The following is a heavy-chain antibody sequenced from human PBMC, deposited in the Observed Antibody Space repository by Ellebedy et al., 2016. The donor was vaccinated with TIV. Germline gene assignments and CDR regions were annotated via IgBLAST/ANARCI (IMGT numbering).Heavy chain of an antibody. CDR1: GFTFNSYN. J-gene: IGHJ4*02. CDR3: ANNPLAEIGDF. CDR2: ISSSAVNI. Sequence: PGGSLRLSCAASGFTFNSYNMHWVRQAPGKRLEWVALISSSAVNIHYADSVKGRFTISRDNSKNTLFLQMNSLTAEDTAVYYCANNPLAEIGDFWGQGTLVTVSS. V-gene: IGHV3-23*01. D-gene: IGHD2-21*01.